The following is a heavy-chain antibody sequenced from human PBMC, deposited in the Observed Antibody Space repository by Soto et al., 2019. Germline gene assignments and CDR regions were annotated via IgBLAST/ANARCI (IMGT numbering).Heavy chain of an antibody. CDR2: IYHSGST. CDR1: GDSISSGGYS. D-gene: IGHD6-19*01. V-gene: IGHV4-30-2*01. Sequence: PSETLSLTCAVSGDSISSGGYSWSWIRQPPGKGLEWIGYIYHSGSTYYNPSLKSRVTISVDRSKNQFSLKLSSVTAADTAVYYCATLVYSSAWGTGFDPWAQGTLVPVSS. J-gene: IGHJ5*02. CDR3: ATLVYSSAWGTGFDP.